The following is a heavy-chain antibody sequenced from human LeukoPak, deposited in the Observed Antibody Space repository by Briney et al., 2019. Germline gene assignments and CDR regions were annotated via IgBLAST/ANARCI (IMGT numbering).Heavy chain of an antibody. CDR1: GGSFSGYY. D-gene: IGHD3-10*01. J-gene: IGHJ1*01. Sequence: SETLSLTCAVYGGSFSGYYWSWIRQPPGKGLEWIGEINHSGSTNYNPSLKSRVTISVDTSKNHFSLKLTSVTAADTAVYYCARASPFGDLFWGQGTLVTVSS. CDR2: INHSGST. CDR3: ARASPFGDLF. V-gene: IGHV4-34*01.